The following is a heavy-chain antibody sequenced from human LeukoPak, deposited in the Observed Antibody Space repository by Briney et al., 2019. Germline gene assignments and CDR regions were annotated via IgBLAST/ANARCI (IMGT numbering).Heavy chain of an antibody. CDR2: INPNSGGT. J-gene: IGHJ4*02. D-gene: IGHD6-19*01. CDR3: ARVASKKETVAGTGY. CDR1: GYTFTGYY. Sequence: ASVKVSCKASGYTFTGYYMHWVRQAPGQGLEWMGWINPNSGGTNYAQKFQGRVTMTRDTSISTAYMELSGLRSDDTAVYYCARVASKKETVAGTGYWGQGTLVTVSS. V-gene: IGHV1-2*02.